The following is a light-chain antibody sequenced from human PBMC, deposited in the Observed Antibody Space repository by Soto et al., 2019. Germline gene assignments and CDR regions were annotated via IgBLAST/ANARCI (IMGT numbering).Light chain of an antibody. Sequence: DIQMTQSPSSLSASVGARVPITCRASQGISNYLAWYQQKPGKVPKLLIYAASTLQSGVPSRFSGSGSGTEFTLTISSLQPDDFATYYCQQYNSYEAWTFGQGTKVDIK. CDR2: AAS. CDR1: QGISNY. V-gene: IGKV1-27*01. CDR3: QQYNSYEAWT. J-gene: IGKJ1*01.